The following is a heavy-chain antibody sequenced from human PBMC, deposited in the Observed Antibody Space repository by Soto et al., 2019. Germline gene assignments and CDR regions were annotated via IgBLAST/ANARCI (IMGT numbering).Heavy chain of an antibody. D-gene: IGHD2-21*02. CDR2: ISWNSGSI. J-gene: IGHJ6*02. CDR3: AKDSYCGGDCPPRDYYYYYGMDV. Sequence: GGSLRLSCAASGFTFDGYAMLWVRQAPGKGLEWVSGISWNSGSIGYADSVKGRFTISRDNAKNSLYLQMNSLRAEDTALYYCAKDSYCGGDCPPRDYYYYYGMDVWGQGTTVTVSS. V-gene: IGHV3-9*01. CDR1: GFTFDGYA.